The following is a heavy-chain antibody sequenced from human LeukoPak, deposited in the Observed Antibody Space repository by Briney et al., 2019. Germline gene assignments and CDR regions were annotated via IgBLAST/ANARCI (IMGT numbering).Heavy chain of an antibody. D-gene: IGHD6-13*01. J-gene: IGHJ4*02. CDR3: ARDPDPIAAAGVDY. CDR2: INTNTGNP. Sequence: ASVKVSCKASGYTFTSYAMNWVRQAPGQELEWMGWINTNTGNPTYAQGFTGRFVFSLDTSVSTAYLQISSLKAEDTAVYYCARDPDPIAAAGVDYWGQGTLVTVSS. V-gene: IGHV7-4-1*02. CDR1: GYTFTSYA.